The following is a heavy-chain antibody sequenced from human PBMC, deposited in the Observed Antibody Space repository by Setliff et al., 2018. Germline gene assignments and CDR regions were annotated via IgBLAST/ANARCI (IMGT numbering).Heavy chain of an antibody. Sequence: SETLSLTCAVYGGSFSEYYLNWIRQSPGKGLEWIGLIAHSGNTHYHPSLGSRVTMFFGESKNQFSLKLRSVTAADTAVYFCARRPLYNTIDDWGQGTLVTVS. J-gene: IGHJ4*02. V-gene: IGHV4-34*01. D-gene: IGHD3-16*01. CDR2: IAHSGNT. CDR3: ARRPLYNTIDD. CDR1: GGSFSEYY.